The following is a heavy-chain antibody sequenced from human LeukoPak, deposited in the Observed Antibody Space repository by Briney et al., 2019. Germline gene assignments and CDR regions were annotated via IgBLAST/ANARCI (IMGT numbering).Heavy chain of an antibody. CDR3: ARGPNSNWSGLDF. J-gene: IGHJ4*02. V-gene: IGHV3-33*01. CDR1: GFTFSSYG. Sequence: GGSLRLSCAASGFTFSSYGMHWVRQAPGKGLEWVAVIWYDGSNKYYADSVKGRFTISRDNSKNTLYLQMNSLRAEDTAVYYCARGPNSNWSGLDFWGQGTLLTVSS. D-gene: IGHD6-6*01. CDR2: IWYDGSNK.